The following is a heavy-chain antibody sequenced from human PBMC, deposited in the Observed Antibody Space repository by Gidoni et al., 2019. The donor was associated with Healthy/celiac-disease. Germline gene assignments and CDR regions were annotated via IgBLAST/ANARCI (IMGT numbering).Heavy chain of an antibody. CDR1: GFTFSSYA. CDR3: ARDFLDPTKYCTNGVCYDFDY. V-gene: IGHV3-30-3*01. D-gene: IGHD2-8*01. J-gene: IGHJ4*02. Sequence: QVQLVESGGGVVQPGRSLRLSCAASGFTFSSYAMHWVRQAPGKGLEWVAVISYDGSNKYYADSVKGRFTISRDNSKNTLYLQMNSLRAEDTAVYYCARDFLDPTKYCTNGVCYDFDYWGQGTLVTVSS. CDR2: ISYDGSNK.